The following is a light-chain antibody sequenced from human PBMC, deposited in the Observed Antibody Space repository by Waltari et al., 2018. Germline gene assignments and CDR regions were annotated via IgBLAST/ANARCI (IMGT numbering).Light chain of an antibody. CDR1: QDGNIY. V-gene: IGKV1-16*01. Sequence: DIEMTQSPSSLSASVGDRVTISCRASQDGNIYLAWFQQKPGQATKSLLSAASSLRSGVPSRFRGSGSRTDFTLTISSLQPEDFATYYCYQYITYPITFGQGTRLEI. J-gene: IGKJ5*01. CDR2: AAS. CDR3: YQYITYPIT.